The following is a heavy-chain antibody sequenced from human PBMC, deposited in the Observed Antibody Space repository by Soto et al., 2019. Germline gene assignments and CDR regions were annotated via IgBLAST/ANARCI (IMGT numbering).Heavy chain of an antibody. CDR3: ARGDQGFDY. J-gene: IGHJ4*02. V-gene: IGHV6-1*01. D-gene: IGHD3-16*01. CDR1: GDSVSTNSAA. Sequence: SQTLSLPCAISGDSVSTNSAAWNWIRHSPSRGLEWLGRTYYRSTWFNNYALSVKSRTTINPHTSKNQFSLQLNAVTPECTAVYYCARGDQGFDYWGQGPLV. CDR2: TYYRSTWFN.